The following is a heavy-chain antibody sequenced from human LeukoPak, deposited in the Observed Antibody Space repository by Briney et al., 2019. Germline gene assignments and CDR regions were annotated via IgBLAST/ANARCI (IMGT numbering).Heavy chain of an antibody. Sequence: SETLSLTCAVYGGSFSGYYWSWIRQPPGKGLEWIGEINHSGSTNYNPSLKSRVTISVDTSKNQFSLKLSSVTAADTAVYYCARGGLRYFDWLSGGGYYYYYMDVWGKGTTVAVSS. J-gene: IGHJ6*03. CDR3: ARGGLRYFDWLSGGGYYYYYMDV. CDR1: GGSFSGYY. V-gene: IGHV4-34*01. D-gene: IGHD3-9*01. CDR2: INHSGST.